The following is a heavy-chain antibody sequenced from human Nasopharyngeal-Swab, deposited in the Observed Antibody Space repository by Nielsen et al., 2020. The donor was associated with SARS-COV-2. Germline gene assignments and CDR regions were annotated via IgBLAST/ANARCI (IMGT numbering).Heavy chain of an antibody. Sequence: SETLSLTCTVSGGSTSSYYWSWIRQPPGKGLEWIGYIYYSGSTNYNPSLKSRVTISVDTSKNQFSLKLSSVTAADTAVYYCARDDGPDYYGSGSTDYWGQGTLVTVSS. D-gene: IGHD3-10*01. CDR3: ARDDGPDYYGSGSTDY. V-gene: IGHV4-59*12. CDR1: GGSTSSYY. CDR2: IYYSGST. J-gene: IGHJ4*02.